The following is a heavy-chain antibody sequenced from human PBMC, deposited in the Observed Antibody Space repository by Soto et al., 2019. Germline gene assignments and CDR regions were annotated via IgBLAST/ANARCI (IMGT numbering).Heavy chain of an antibody. V-gene: IGHV4-59*03. CDR3: ATRPYYYYGLDV. CDR1: GGSISSYY. CDR2: VYYSGNA. D-gene: IGHD3-10*01. J-gene: IGHJ6*02. Sequence: ETLSLTCTVSGGSISSYYWSWIRQPPGKAPEWIGYVYYSGNANHNPSLKSRVTISLDTSKNQFSLKMTSVTAADTGLYYCATRPYYYYGLDVWGQGTTVTVSS.